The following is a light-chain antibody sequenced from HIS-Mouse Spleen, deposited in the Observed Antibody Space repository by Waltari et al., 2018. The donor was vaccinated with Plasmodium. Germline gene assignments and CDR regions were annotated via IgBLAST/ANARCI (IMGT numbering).Light chain of an antibody. CDR1: SRDVGGYTL. J-gene: IGLJ1*01. V-gene: IGLV2-23*01. CDR2: EGS. CDR3: CSYAGSSTYV. Sequence: QPALTPPASLSGSPGQSITISCTATSRDVGGYTLVHWYQQQPGKAPKLMIYEGSKRPSGVSNRFSGSKSGNTASLTISGLQAEDEADYYCCSYAGSSTYVFGTGTKVTVL.